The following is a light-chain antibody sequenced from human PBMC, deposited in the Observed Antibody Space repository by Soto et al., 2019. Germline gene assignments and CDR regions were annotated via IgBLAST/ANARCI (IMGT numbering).Light chain of an antibody. CDR2: DVS. J-gene: IGLJ1*01. Sequence: ALAQPASLSGSPGQSITISCTGTNSDVGTYNFVSWYQQHPGKAPKLMIYDVSNRPSGVSDRFSGSKSGNTASLTISGLQAEGEADYYCSSYRGSSTYVFGTGTKVTVL. CDR1: NSDVGTYNF. V-gene: IGLV2-14*01. CDR3: SSYRGSSTYV.